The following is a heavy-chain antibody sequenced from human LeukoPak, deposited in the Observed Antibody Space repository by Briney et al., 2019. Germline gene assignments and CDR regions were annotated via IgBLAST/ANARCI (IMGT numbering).Heavy chain of an antibody. Sequence: GGSLRLSCAASGFTFSSYGMHWVRQAPGKGLEWVAITSYDGSSKNYADSVKGRFTVSRDNPKNTLYLQMNSLRAEDTAVYYCAKDPARVTTPYNWFDPWGQGTLVTVSS. CDR1: GFTFSSYG. CDR3: AKDPARVTTPYNWFDP. D-gene: IGHD4-17*01. CDR2: TSYDGSSK. J-gene: IGHJ5*02. V-gene: IGHV3-30*18.